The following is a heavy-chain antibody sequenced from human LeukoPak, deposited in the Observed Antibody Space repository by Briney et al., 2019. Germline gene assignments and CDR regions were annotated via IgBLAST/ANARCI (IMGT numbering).Heavy chain of an antibody. CDR2: INTDGRTT. D-gene: IGHD2-2*02. CDR1: GFAFSVYA. CDR3: ARDNTYMFDY. V-gene: IGHV3-74*01. J-gene: IGHJ4*02. Sequence: PGRSLRLSCAASGFAFSVYAMNWVRQAPGKGLVWVAHINTDGRTTTYADSVKGRFTVARDNAKNTLYLEMNRLRAEDTAVYYCARDNTYMFDYWGQGTQVTVSS.